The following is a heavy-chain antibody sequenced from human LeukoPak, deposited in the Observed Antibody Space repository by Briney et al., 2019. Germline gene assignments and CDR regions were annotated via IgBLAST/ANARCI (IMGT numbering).Heavy chain of an antibody. CDR3: ARKPDYYDSSGFDY. D-gene: IGHD3-22*01. V-gene: IGHV4-59*01. Sequence: SETLSLTCTVSGGSISSYYWSWIRQPPGKGLEWIGYIYYSGSTNYNPSLKSRVTISVDTSKNQFSLKLSPVTAADTAVYYCARKPDYYDSSGFDYWGQGTLVTVSS. CDR2: IYYSGST. CDR1: GGSISSYY. J-gene: IGHJ4*02.